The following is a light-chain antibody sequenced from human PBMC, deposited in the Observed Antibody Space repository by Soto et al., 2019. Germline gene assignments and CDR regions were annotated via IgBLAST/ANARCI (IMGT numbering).Light chain of an antibody. CDR1: QSVSNSY. J-gene: IGKJ5*01. V-gene: IGKV3-20*01. CDR3: QQYGTTRIT. Sequence: EIVLTQSPGTLSLSLGERSTLXXRASQSVSNSYLAWYQQKPGQAPRLXIYGASNRATGIPDRFSGSGSETDFTLTISRLEPEDFAVYYCQQYGTTRITFGQRTRLEIK. CDR2: GAS.